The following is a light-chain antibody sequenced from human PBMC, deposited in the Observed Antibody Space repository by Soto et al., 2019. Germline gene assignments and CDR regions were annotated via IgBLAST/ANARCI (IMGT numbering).Light chain of an antibody. J-gene: IGKJ3*01. Sequence: DIQMTQFPSSLSASVGDRVTITCRASQTISTCLNWYQQKPGTAPKLLIYAASSLQSGVPSRFSGSGSGTDFTLTISSLQPEDFATYYCQQSYSTGGFTFGPGTKVDIK. CDR1: QTISTC. CDR2: AAS. CDR3: QQSYSTGGFT. V-gene: IGKV1-39*01.